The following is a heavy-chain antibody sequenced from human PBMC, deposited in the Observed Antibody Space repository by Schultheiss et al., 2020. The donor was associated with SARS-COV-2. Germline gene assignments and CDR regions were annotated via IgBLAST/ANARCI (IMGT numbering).Heavy chain of an antibody. V-gene: IGHV3-64*04. CDR3: ARAVEEYQLSDWFDP. CDR1: GFTFSSYA. Sequence: GGSLRLSCAASGFTFSSYAMSWVRQAPGKGLEYVSAISSNGGSTYYADSVKGRFTISRDNSKNTLYLQMNSLRAEDTAVYYCARAVEEYQLSDWFDPWGQGTLVTVSS. CDR2: ISSNGGST. J-gene: IGHJ5*02. D-gene: IGHD2-2*01.